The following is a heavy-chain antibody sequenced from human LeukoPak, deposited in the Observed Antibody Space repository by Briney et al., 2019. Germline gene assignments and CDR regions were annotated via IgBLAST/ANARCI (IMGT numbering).Heavy chain of an antibody. J-gene: IGHJ4*02. CDR3: ARTLRRSYYYGSGNFDC. D-gene: IGHD3-10*01. CDR2: IYYSGST. V-gene: IGHV4-31*03. Sequence: PSETLSLTCTVSGGSISSGGYYWSWIRQHPGKGLEWIGYIYYSGSTYYNPSLKSRVTTSVDTSKNQFSLKLSSVTAADTAVYYCARTLRRSYYYGSGNFDCWGQGTLVTVSS. CDR1: GGSISSGGYY.